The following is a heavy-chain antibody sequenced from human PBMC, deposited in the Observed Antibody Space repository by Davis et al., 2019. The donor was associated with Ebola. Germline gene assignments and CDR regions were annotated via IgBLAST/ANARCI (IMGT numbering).Heavy chain of an antibody. D-gene: IGHD4-11*01. CDR3: ARHDYSGGWFDP. V-gene: IGHV4-34*01. J-gene: IGHJ5*02. CDR2: INHSGST. CDR1: GGSFSGYY. Sequence: MPSETLSLTCAVYGGSFSGYYWSWIRQPPGKGLEWIGEINHSGSTNYNPSLKSRVTISVDTSKNQFSLKLSSVSAEDTAVYYCARHDYSGGWFDPWGQGTLVTVSS.